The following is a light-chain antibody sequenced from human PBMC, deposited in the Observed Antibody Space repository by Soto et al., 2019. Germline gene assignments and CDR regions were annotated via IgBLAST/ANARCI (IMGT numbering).Light chain of an antibody. CDR1: QSVSSN. CDR3: QQYNNWPPLT. V-gene: IGKV3-15*01. J-gene: IGKJ4*01. CDR2: GAS. Sequence: EIVMTQSPATLSVSPGERATLSCRASQSVSSNLAWYQQKPGQAPRLLIYGASTRVTGIPARFSGSGSGTEITLTIISLQSEDFAVYYCQQYNNWPPLTFGGGTKVEIK.